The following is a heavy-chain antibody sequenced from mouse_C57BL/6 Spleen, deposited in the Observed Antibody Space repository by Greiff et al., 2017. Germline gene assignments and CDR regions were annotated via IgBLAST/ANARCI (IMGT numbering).Heavy chain of an antibody. CDR2: IRSKSNNYAT. CDR1: GFSFNTYA. V-gene: IGHV10-1*01. CDR3: VRADFDFDY. J-gene: IGHJ2*01. Sequence: EVKLVESGGGLVQPKGSLTLSCAASGFSFNTYAMNWVRQAPGKGLEWVARIRSKSNNYATYYADSVKDRFTISRDDSESMLYLQMNNLKTEDTAMYYCVRADFDFDYWGQGTTLTVSS.